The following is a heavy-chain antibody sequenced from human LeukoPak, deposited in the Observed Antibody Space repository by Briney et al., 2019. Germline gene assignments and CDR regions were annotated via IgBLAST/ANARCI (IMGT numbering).Heavy chain of an antibody. CDR2: INHSGIT. CDR3: ARGLAAAGADWFDP. CDR1: GGSLSGYY. Sequence: SETLSLTCAVSGGSLSGYYWSWIRQPPGKGLEWIGEINHSGITNSNPSLKSRVTISVDKSKNQFSLKVSSVTAADTAVYYCARGLAAAGADWFDPWGQGTLVTVSS. V-gene: IGHV4-34*01. J-gene: IGHJ5*02. D-gene: IGHD6-13*01.